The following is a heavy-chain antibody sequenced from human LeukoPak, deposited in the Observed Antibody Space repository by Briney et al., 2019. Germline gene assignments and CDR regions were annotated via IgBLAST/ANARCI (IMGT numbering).Heavy chain of an antibody. CDR3: ARTIRTYGDYHTLEY. J-gene: IGHJ4*02. D-gene: IGHD4-17*01. V-gene: IGHV3-30*04. CDR2: ISYDESNT. Sequence: PGRSLRLSCAASGFTFSGYALHWVRQAPGKGLEWVAAISYDESNTYYAASVKGRLTVSRDNSKNTLYLQMNSLRPEDTAVYYCARTIRTYGDYHTLEYWGQGTLVTVSS. CDR1: GFTFSGYA.